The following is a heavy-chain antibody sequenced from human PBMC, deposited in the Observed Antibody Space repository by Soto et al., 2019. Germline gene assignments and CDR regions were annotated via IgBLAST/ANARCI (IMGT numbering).Heavy chain of an antibody. CDR3: ARITGRHLDY. Sequence: SETLSLTCTVSSGSISVTNVFWGWVRQPLGKGLEWIGNVDYSGTAYFSPSLATRVTFHVDTSKNQFSLTLYSVTAADTAVYYCARITGRHLDYWGQGILVT. J-gene: IGHJ4*02. D-gene: IGHD1-20*01. CDR2: VDYSGTA. V-gene: IGHV4-39*01. CDR1: SGSISVTNVF.